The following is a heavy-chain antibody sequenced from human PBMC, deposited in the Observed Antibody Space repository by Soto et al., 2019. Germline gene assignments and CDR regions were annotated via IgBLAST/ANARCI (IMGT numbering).Heavy chain of an antibody. V-gene: IGHV3-21*01. Sequence: PGGSLRLSCAASGFTFSSYSMNWVRQAPGKGLEWVSSISSSSSYIYYADSVKGRFTISRDNAKNSLYLQMNSLRAEDTAVYYCARVGDYGRDYYYYYGMDVWGQGTTVTV. D-gene: IGHD3-10*02. CDR2: ISSSSSYI. CDR3: ARVGDYGRDYYYYYGMDV. J-gene: IGHJ6*02. CDR1: GFTFSSYS.